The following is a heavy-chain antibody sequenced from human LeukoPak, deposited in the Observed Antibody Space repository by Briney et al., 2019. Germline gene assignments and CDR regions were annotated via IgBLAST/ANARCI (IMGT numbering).Heavy chain of an antibody. CDR1: GFTFSSYA. D-gene: IGHD6-6*01. CDR3: AKDQGARPNYYYYMDV. J-gene: IGHJ6*03. V-gene: IGHV3-23*01. Sequence: GGSLRLSCAASGFTFSSYAMSWVRQAPGKGLEWVSAISGSGGSTYYADSVKGRFTISGDNSKNTLYLQMNSLRAEDTAVYYCAKDQGARPNYYYYMDVWGKGTTVTVSS. CDR2: ISGSGGST.